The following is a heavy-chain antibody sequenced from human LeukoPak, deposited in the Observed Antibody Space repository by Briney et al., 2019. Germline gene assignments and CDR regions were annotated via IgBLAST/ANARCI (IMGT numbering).Heavy chain of an antibody. D-gene: IGHD2-2*01. CDR3: ARRPSSWNFDS. J-gene: IGHJ4*02. CDR1: GGSISSSSYY. V-gene: IGHV4-39*01. Sequence: SETLSLTCTVSGGSISSSSYYWGWIRQPRGKGLEWIGNLYYSGSTYYNPSLKSRVTISVDTSKNQFYLKLSSVTAADTAVYYCARRPSSWNFDSWGQGTLVTVSS. CDR2: LYYSGST.